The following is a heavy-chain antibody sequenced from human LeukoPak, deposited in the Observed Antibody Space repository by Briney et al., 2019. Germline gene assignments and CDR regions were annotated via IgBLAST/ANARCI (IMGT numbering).Heavy chain of an antibody. CDR1: GYTFTSYG. CDR3: ARGRGASVRGVIFLWGYYYYMDV. V-gene: IGHV1-18*01. Sequence: GASVKVSCKASGYTFTSYGISWVRQAPGQGLEWMGWISAYNGNTNYAQKLQGRVTMTTDTSTSTAYMELRSLRSDDTAVYYCARGRGASVRGVIFLWGYYYYMDVWGKGTTVTISS. J-gene: IGHJ6*03. CDR2: ISAYNGNT. D-gene: IGHD3-10*01.